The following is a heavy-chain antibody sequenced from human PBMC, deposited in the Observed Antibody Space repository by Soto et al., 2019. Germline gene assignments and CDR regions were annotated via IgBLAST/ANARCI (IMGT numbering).Heavy chain of an antibody. Sequence: QIQMVQSGAEVKQPGASVKISCKTSGYTFSSYSINWVRQAPGQGLEWMAWISTTSGNTHYAERVQSRVTVTLDKSARTAFMEMWGLTSDDTAVYFCARDNGYYDFWGQGTLVTVSS. CDR2: ISTTSGNT. D-gene: IGHD2-8*01. CDR1: GYTFSSYS. CDR3: ARDNGYYDF. J-gene: IGHJ4*02. V-gene: IGHV1-18*01.